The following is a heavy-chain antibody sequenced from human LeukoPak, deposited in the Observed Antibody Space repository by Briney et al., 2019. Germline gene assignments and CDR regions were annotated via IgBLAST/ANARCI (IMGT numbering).Heavy chain of an antibody. Sequence: GGSLRLSCAAFGFTLRSYAMSWVRQAPGKGLEWVSGISGSGGSTYYADSVKGRFTISRDNSKNTLYLQMNSLRAEDTAVYHCARDRRATYYYDTTAYWGQGTLVTVSS. D-gene: IGHD3-22*01. CDR3: ARDRRATYYYDTTAY. CDR1: GFTLRSYA. CDR2: ISGSGGST. J-gene: IGHJ4*02. V-gene: IGHV3-23*01.